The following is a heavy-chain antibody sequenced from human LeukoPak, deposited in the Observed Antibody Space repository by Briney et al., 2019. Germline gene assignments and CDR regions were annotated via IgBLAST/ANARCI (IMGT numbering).Heavy chain of an antibody. V-gene: IGHV4-39*07. Sequence: SETLSLTCTVSGGSISGYYWGWIRQPPGKALEWIGSVYYSGTTSYNPSLKSRVTISVDMSKNHFSLRLRSVTAADTAMYYCARGTLYRGWSYYLDFWGQGSQVTVSS. CDR1: GGSISGYY. D-gene: IGHD6-19*01. CDR3: ARGTLYRGWSYYLDF. CDR2: VYYSGTT. J-gene: IGHJ4*02.